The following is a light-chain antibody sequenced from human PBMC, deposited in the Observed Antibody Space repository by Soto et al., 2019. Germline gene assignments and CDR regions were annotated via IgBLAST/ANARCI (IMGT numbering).Light chain of an antibody. V-gene: IGKV3-20*01. J-gene: IGKJ1*01. CDR3: QQYGSSPLT. CDR1: QRVSSN. Sequence: EIVMTQSPVTLSVSPGERATLSCRASQRVSSNVAWYQQKPGQAPRLLIYGASYRATGIPDRFSGSGSGTDFTLTISRLEPEDFAVYYCQQYGSSPLTFGQGTKVDIK. CDR2: GAS.